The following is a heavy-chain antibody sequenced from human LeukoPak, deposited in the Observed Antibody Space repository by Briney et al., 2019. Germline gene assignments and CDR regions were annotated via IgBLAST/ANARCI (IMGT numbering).Heavy chain of an antibody. Sequence: ASVKVSCKASGYTFTSYAMHWVRQAPGQGLEWMGWISAYNGNTNYAQKLQGRVTMTTDTSTSTAYMELRSLRSDDTAVYYCARAVAGLFDYWGQGTLVTVSS. D-gene: IGHD6-19*01. CDR3: ARAVAGLFDY. CDR1: GYTFTSYA. V-gene: IGHV1-18*01. J-gene: IGHJ4*02. CDR2: ISAYNGNT.